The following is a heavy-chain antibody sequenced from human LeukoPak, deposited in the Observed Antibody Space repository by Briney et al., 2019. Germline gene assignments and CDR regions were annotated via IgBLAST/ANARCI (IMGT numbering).Heavy chain of an antibody. V-gene: IGHV1-69*13. CDR2: IIPIFGTA. J-gene: IGHJ4*02. CDR1: GGTFSSYA. D-gene: IGHD4-17*01. Sequence: SVKVSCKASGGTFSSYAISWVRQAPGQGLEWMGGIIPIFGTANYALKFQGRVTITADESTSTAYMELSSLRSEDTAVYYCASHPVHDYGDYEEQYYFDYWGQGTLVTVSS. CDR3: ASHPVHDYGDYEEQYYFDY.